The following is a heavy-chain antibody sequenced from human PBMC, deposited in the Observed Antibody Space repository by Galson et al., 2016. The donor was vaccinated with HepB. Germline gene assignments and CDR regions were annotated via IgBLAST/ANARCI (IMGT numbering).Heavy chain of an antibody. V-gene: IGHV1-2*04. J-gene: IGHJ4*02. CDR3: TRVWYSGAWMRGLDFDY. CDR1: GFTFSGYY. CDR2: INLDSGGP. Sequence: SVKVSCKASGFTFSGYYIHWLRQAPGQGLEWMGWINLDSGGPKYAQKFQGWVTMTRDTSISTAYLELHRLRSEDTAVYYCTRVWYSGAWMRGLDFDYWGQGTPVTVSS. D-gene: IGHD1-26*01.